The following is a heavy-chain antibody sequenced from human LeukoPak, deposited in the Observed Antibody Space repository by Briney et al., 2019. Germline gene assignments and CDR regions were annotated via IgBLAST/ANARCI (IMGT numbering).Heavy chain of an antibody. CDR3: ARDRDYGGNIFDY. D-gene: IGHD4-23*01. Sequence: PSETLSLTCTVSGGSFSNYYWSWIRQPPGKGLEWIGYIYYSGSTNYNPSLKSRVTISVDTSKNQFSLKLSSVTAADTAMYYCARDRDYGGNIFDYWGQGTLVTVSS. V-gene: IGHV4-59*01. CDR1: GGSFSNYY. J-gene: IGHJ4*02. CDR2: IYYSGST.